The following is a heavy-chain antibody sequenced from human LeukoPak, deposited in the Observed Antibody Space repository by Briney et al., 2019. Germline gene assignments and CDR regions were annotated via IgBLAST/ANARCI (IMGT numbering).Heavy chain of an antibody. J-gene: IGHJ4*02. CDR3: ARGGYYVPEY. CDR1: GFTFSSYG. CDR2: ISGTGGST. V-gene: IGHV3-23*01. D-gene: IGHD3-10*02. Sequence: GGSLTLTCAASGFTFSSYGMNWVRQVPGKGLEWVSAISGTGGSTFYADSVKGRFIISRDNSTNTLYLQMKRLRAEDTAVYYCARGGYYVPEYWGQGTLVTVSS.